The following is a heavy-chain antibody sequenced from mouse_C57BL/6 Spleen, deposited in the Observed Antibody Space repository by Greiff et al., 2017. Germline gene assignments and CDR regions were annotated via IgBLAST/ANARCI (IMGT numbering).Heavy chain of an antibody. V-gene: IGHV1-9*01. Sequence: QVQLQQSGAELMKPGASVKLSCKATGYTFTGYWIEWVKQRPGHGLEWIGEILPGSGSTNYNEKFKGKATFTADTSSNTAYMQLSGLTTEDSAIYYCARLGYDGNYYFDYWGQGTTLTVSS. J-gene: IGHJ2*01. CDR2: ILPGSGST. CDR3: ARLGYDGNYYFDY. CDR1: GYTFTGYW. D-gene: IGHD2-2*01.